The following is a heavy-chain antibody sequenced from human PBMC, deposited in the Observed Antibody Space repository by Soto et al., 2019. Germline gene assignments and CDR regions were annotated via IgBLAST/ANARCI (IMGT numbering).Heavy chain of an antibody. CDR1: GFTFSSYA. J-gene: IGHJ6*02. CDR2: ISYDGSNK. D-gene: IGHD6-6*01. Sequence: GGSLRLSCAASGFTFSSYAMHWVRQAPGKGLEWVAVISYDGSNKYYADSVKGRFTISRDNSKNTLYLQMNSLRAEDTAVYYWARDSSIASRPSDPYSYYYSGMDVWAQGTTVTVSS. V-gene: IGHV3-30-3*01. CDR3: ARDSSIASRPSDPYSYYYSGMDV.